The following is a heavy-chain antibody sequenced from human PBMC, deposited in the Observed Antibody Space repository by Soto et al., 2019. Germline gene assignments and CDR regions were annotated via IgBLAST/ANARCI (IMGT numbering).Heavy chain of an antibody. CDR2: TRDKARSYTT. Sequence: EVQLVESGGGLVQPGGSLRLSCAASGFTLSDHYMDWVRQAPGKGLEWVGRTRDKARSYTTEYAASVKGRFTISRDDSWNSLTLQMNSLKTEDTAVYYCTRNXEYSMDVWGKGTTVTVSS. CDR3: TRNXEYSMDV. V-gene: IGHV3-72*01. D-gene: IGHD3-3*01. CDR1: GFTLSDHY. J-gene: IGHJ6*04.